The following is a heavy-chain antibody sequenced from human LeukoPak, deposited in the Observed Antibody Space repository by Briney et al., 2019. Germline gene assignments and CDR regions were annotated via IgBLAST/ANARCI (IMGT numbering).Heavy chain of an antibody. D-gene: IGHD1-26*01. CDR2: ISGSGGST. V-gene: IGHV3-23*01. J-gene: IGHJ3*02. Sequence: GASLRLPCAASGFTFSSYAMSWVRQAPGKGLEWVSAISGSGGSTYYADSVKGRFTISRDNSKNTLYLQMNSLRAEDTAVYYCAKGVGSYYLEYAFDIWGQGTMVTVSS. CDR1: GFTFSSYA. CDR3: AKGVGSYYLEYAFDI.